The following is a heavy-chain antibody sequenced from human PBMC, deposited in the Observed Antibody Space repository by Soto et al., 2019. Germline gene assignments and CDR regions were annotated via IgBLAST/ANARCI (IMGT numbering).Heavy chain of an antibody. CDR1: GYTLTELS. V-gene: IGHV1-24*01. CDR2: FDPEDGET. D-gene: IGHD6-6*01. CDR3: ATRIAARPDYFDY. J-gene: IGHJ4*02. Sequence: ASVKVSCKVSGYTLTELSMHWVRQAPGKGLEWMGGFDPEDGETIYTQKFQGRVTMTEDTSTDTAYMELSSLRSEDTAVYYCATRIAARPDYFDYWGQGTLVTVSS.